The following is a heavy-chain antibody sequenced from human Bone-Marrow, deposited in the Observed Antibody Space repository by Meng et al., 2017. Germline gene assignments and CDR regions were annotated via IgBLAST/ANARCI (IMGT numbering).Heavy chain of an antibody. CDR3: ARGPTTMAHDFDY. V-gene: IGHV4-34*01. CDR1: GGLFSDYY. J-gene: IGHJ4*02. D-gene: IGHD4-11*01. CDR2: INHSGST. Sequence: HAPPEPGSSVAVQPLHTLPLACFVSGGLFSDYYWSWTRQHPGKGLEWIGEINHSGSTNYNPSLESRATISLDTSQNNLSMKLSSVTAADSAVYYCARGPTTMAHDFDYWGQGTLVTVSS.